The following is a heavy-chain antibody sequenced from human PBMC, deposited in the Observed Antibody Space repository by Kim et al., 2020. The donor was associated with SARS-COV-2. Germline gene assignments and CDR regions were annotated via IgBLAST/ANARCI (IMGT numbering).Heavy chain of an antibody. D-gene: IGHD2-21*01. CDR3: ARDGAYCGGDCPGAFDI. V-gene: IGHV4-30-4*02. J-gene: IGHJ3*02. Sequence: LKSRVTISVDTAKDQFSLKLSSVTAADTAVYYCARDGAYCGGDCPGAFDIWGQGTMVTVSS.